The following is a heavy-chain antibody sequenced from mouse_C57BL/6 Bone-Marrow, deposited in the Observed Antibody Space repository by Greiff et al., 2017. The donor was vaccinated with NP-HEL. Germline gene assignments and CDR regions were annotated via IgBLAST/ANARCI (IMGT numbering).Heavy chain of an antibody. CDR3: ARAFDY. CDR2: IYPGSGNT. Sequence: VQLQQSGAELVRPGASVKLSCKASGYTFTDYYINWVKQRPGQGLEWIARIYPGSGNTYYNEKFKGKATLTAEKSSSTAYMQLGSLTSEDSAVYFCARAFDYWGQGTTLTVSS. J-gene: IGHJ2*01. V-gene: IGHV1-76*01. D-gene: IGHD3-1*01. CDR1: GYTFTDYY.